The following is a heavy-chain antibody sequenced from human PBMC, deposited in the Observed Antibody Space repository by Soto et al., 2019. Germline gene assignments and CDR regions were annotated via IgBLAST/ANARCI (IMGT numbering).Heavy chain of an antibody. CDR3: ARDGSYSNYDDYYYYMDV. J-gene: IGHJ6*03. Sequence: GGSLRLSCAASGFTFSSYSMNWVRQAPGKGLEWVSSISSSSSYIYYADSVKGRFTISRDNAKNSLYLQMNSLRAEDTAVYYCARDGSYSNYDDYYYYMDVWGKGTTVTVSS. CDR1: GFTFSSYS. CDR2: ISSSSSYI. D-gene: IGHD4-4*01. V-gene: IGHV3-21*01.